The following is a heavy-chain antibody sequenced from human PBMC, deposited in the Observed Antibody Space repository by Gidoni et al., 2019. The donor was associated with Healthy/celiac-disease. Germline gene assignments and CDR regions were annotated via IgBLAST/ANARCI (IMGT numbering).Heavy chain of an antibody. CDR2: INSDGSST. D-gene: IGHD6-19*01. V-gene: IGHV3-74*01. CDR1: GFTFSSYW. J-gene: IGHJ4*02. Sequence: EVQLVESGGGLVQPGGSLRLSCAASGFTFSSYWMHWVRQAQGKGLVWVSRINSDGSSTSYADSVKGRFTISRDNAKNTLYLQMNSLRAEDTAVYYCASFSSGWYGGDYWGQGTMVTVSS. CDR3: ASFSSGWYGGDY.